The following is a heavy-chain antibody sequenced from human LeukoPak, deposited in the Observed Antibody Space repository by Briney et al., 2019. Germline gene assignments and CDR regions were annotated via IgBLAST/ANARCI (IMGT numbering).Heavy chain of an antibody. J-gene: IGHJ6*04. CDR2: ISGSGGST. CDR3: AKFSLHDYVWGSYRPPYGMDV. Sequence: GGSLRLSCAASGFTFSSYAMSWVRQAPGKGLEWVSAISGSGGSTYYADSVKGRFTISRDNSKNTLYLQMNSLRAEDTAVYYCAKFSLHDYVWGSYRPPYGMDVWGNGTTVTVSS. V-gene: IGHV3-23*01. D-gene: IGHD3-16*02. CDR1: GFTFSSYA.